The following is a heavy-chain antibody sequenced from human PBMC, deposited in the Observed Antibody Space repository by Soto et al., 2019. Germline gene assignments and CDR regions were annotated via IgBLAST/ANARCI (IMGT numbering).Heavy chain of an antibody. CDR2: ISGYNGNT. CDR1: GYTFTIYG. Sequence: QVQLVQSGAEVKKPGASVKVSCKASGYTFTIYGISWVRQAPGQGLEWMGWISGYNGNTDYAQNLQDRVTLTTDASTSSVYMELRSLXXXXXAVYYCARVDYYDSSGYYGYWGQGTLITVSS. CDR3: ARVDYYDSSGYYGY. V-gene: IGHV1-18*04. D-gene: IGHD3-22*01. J-gene: IGHJ4*02.